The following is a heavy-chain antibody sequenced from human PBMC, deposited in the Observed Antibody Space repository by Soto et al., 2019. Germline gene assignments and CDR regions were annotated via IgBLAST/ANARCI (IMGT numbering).Heavy chain of an antibody. Sequence: ASVKVSCKASGYTFTSYAMHWVRQAPGQRLEWMGWINAGNGNTKYSQKFQGRVTITRDTSASTAYMELSSLRSEDTAVYYRARGYDFWGGMEVWGQGTTVTVSS. CDR1: GYTFTSYA. CDR2: INAGNGNT. CDR3: ARGYDFWGGMEV. J-gene: IGHJ6*02. D-gene: IGHD3-3*01. V-gene: IGHV1-3*01.